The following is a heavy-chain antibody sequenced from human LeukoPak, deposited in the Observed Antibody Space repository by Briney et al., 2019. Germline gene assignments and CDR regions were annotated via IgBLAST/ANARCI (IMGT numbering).Heavy chain of an antibody. CDR1: GFTFSSYA. J-gene: IGHJ4*02. CDR2: ISGSGGST. CDR3: AKDEGRYYYDSSGYYAFDY. Sequence: GGSLRLSCAASGFTFSSYAMSWVRQAPGKGLEWVSAISGSGGSTYYADSVKGRFTISRDNSKNTLYLQMNSLRAEDTAVYYCAKDEGRYYYDSSGYYAFDYWGQETLVTVSS. D-gene: IGHD3-22*01. V-gene: IGHV3-23*01.